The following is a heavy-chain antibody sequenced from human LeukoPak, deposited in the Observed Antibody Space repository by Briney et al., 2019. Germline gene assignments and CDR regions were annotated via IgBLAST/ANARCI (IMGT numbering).Heavy chain of an antibody. Sequence: GGSLRLSCAASGFTFSSYGMHWVRQAPGKGLEWVAVIWYDGSNKYYADSVKGRFTISRDNSKNTLYLQMNSLRAEDTAVYYCARDQGGGSTVADYWGQGTLVTVSS. CDR2: IWYDGSNK. D-gene: IGHD4-23*01. CDR1: GFTFSSYG. CDR3: ARDQGGGSTVADY. V-gene: IGHV3-33*01. J-gene: IGHJ4*02.